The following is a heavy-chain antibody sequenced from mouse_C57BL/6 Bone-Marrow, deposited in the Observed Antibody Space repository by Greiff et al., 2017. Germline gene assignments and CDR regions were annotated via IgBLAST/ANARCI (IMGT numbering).Heavy chain of an antibody. Sequence: VQLQESGPGLVQPSQSLSITCTVSGFSLTSYGVHWVRQSPGKGLEWLGVIWSGGSTDYNAAFISRLSISKDNSKSQVFFKMNSLQADDTAIYYCARNPNWENPYYFDYWGQGTTLTVSS. CDR1: GFSLTSYG. D-gene: IGHD4-1*02. V-gene: IGHV2-2*01. CDR2: IWSGGST. J-gene: IGHJ2*01. CDR3: ARNPNWENPYYFDY.